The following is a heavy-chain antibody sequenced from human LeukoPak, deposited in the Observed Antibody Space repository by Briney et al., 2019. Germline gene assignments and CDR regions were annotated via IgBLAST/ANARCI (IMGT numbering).Heavy chain of an antibody. CDR2: INQDGSEK. CDR3: ARDHGVSAAAPIDY. J-gene: IGHJ4*02. CDR1: GITFSSYW. V-gene: IGHV3-7*01. D-gene: IGHD6-13*01. Sequence: PGGSLRLSCAASGITFSSYWMSWVRQAPGKGLEWVANINQDGSEKYYVDSVKGRFTISRDNAKNSLYLQMNSLRAEDTAVYYCARDHGVSAAAPIDYWGQGTLVTVSS.